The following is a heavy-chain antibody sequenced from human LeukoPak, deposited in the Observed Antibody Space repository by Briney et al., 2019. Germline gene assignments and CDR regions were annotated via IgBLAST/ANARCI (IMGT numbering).Heavy chain of an antibody. D-gene: IGHD1-20*01. V-gene: IGHV3-30*18. J-gene: IGHJ4*02. CDR3: AKSIRVIGTTALDY. CDR1: GFTFRIYD. CDR2: MSNDGTNE. Sequence: PGGSLRLSCAASGFTFRIYDMHWVRQAPGQGPEWVAVMSNDGTNEYYGDSVKGRFTISRDNSRNTLHLQMNSLRPDDTAVYYCAKSIRVIGTTALDYWGPGTLVTVSS.